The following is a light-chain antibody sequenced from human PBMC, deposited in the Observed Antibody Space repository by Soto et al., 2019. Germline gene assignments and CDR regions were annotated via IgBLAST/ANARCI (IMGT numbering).Light chain of an antibody. J-gene: IGLJ3*02. CDR1: SSNIGNNY. V-gene: IGLV1-51*02. CDR3: GTWDNSLSAGEV. Sequence: QSVLTQPPSVSAAPGQKVTISCSGSSSNIGNNYVSWYQQFPGTAPKLLIYENNKRPSGIPDRFYGSKSGTSATLGITGLQTGDEADYYCGTWDNSLSAGEVFGGGTKLTVL. CDR2: ENN.